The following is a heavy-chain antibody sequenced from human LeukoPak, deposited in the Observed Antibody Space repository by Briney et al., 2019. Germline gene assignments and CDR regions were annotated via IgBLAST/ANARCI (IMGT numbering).Heavy chain of an antibody. CDR1: GYSISSGYY. CDR2: IYHSGST. J-gene: IGHJ4*02. Sequence: SETLSLTCAVSGYSISSGYYWGWIRQPPGKGLEWIGSIYHSGSTYYNPSLKSRVTISVDTSKNQFSLKLSSVTAADTAVYYCASLNWGQGCWGQGTLVTVSS. D-gene: IGHD7-27*01. CDR3: ASLNWGQGC. V-gene: IGHV4-38-2*01.